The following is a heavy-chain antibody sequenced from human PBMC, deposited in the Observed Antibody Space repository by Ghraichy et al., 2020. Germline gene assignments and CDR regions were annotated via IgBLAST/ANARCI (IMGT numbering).Heavy chain of an antibody. CDR3: AKDLGVGSAHTYYYDSSGYYPLDY. J-gene: IGHJ4*02. V-gene: IGHV3-23*01. D-gene: IGHD3-22*01. CDR2: ISGSGGST. Sequence: GESLNISCAASGFTFSSYAMSWVRQAPGKGLEWVSAISGSGGSTYYADSVKGRFTISRDNSKNTLYLQMNSLRAEDTAVYYCAKDLGVGSAHTYYYDSSGYYPLDYWGQGTLVTVSS. CDR1: GFTFSSYA.